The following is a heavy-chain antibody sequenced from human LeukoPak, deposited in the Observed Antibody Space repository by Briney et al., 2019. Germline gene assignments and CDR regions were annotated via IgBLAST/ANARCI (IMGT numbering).Heavy chain of an antibody. Sequence: GGSLRLSCAASGFTFSSYGMHWVRQAPGKGLEWVAVISHDGSNKYYANSVKGRFTISRDNSKNTLYLQMNSLRAEDTAVYYCAKDRRVELDYWGQGTLVTVSS. CDR3: AKDRRVELDY. CDR2: ISHDGSNK. CDR1: GFTFSSYG. V-gene: IGHV3-30*18. D-gene: IGHD1-1*01. J-gene: IGHJ4*02.